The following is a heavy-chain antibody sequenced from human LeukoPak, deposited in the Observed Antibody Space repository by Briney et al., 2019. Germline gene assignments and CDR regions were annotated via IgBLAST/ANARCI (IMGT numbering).Heavy chain of an antibody. Sequence: GGSLRLSCAASGFTFSSYWMSWVRQAPGKGLEWVANIEQDGSEKYYVDSVKGRFTISRDNAKNTLYLQMNSLRAEDTAVYYCARDGYDYVWGSYRSVPLDYWGQGTLVTVSS. V-gene: IGHV3-7*01. CDR1: GFTFSSYW. CDR2: IEQDGSEK. J-gene: IGHJ4*02. D-gene: IGHD3-16*02. CDR3: ARDGYDYVWGSYRSVPLDY.